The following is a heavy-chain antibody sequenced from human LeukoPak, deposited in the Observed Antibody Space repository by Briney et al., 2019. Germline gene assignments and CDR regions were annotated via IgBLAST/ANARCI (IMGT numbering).Heavy chain of an antibody. Sequence: PSETLSLTCTVSGGSLSSYYWSWIRQPPGKGLEWIGYIYYSGSTNYNPSLKSRVTISGDTSKNQFSLKLSSVTAADTAVYYCARYIAVAGTVDYWGQGTLVTVSS. J-gene: IGHJ4*02. CDR1: GGSLSSYY. V-gene: IGHV4-59*01. CDR2: IYYSGST. CDR3: ARYIAVAGTVDY. D-gene: IGHD6-19*01.